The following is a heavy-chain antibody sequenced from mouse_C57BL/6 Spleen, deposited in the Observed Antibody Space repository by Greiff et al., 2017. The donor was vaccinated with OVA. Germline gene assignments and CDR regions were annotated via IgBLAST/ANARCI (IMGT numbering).Heavy chain of an antibody. CDR2: IHPNSGST. J-gene: IGHJ2*01. V-gene: IGHV1-64*01. CDR3: ARGALYGNYEGY. D-gene: IGHD2-1*01. Sequence: VQLQQPGAELVKPGASVKLSCKASGYTFTSYWMHWVKQRPGQGLEWIGMIHPNSGSTNYNEKFKSKATLTVDKSSSTAYMQLSSLTSEDSAVYYCARGALYGNYEGYWGQGTTLTVSS. CDR1: GYTFTSYW.